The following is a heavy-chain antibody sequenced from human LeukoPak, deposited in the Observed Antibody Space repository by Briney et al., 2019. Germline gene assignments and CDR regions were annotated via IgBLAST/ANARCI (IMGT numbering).Heavy chain of an antibody. D-gene: IGHD4-23*01. CDR2: VSQSGGA. V-gene: IGHV4-34*01. CDR3: AGSYGGHAVGPFDI. J-gene: IGHJ3*02. Sequence: PSETLSLTCAVSGGSFSGYHWSWIRQTPGKGLEWIGEVSQSGGASYNPSLKSRVTISIETSKNHFSLKLTSVTAADTAMYYCAGSYGGHAVGPFDIWGQGTMVTVSS. CDR1: GGSFSGYH.